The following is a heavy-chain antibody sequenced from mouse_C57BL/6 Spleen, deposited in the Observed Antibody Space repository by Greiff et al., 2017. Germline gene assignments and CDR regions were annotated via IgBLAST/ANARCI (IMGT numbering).Heavy chain of an antibody. Sequence: VQLQQSGPGLVQPSQSLSITCTVSGFSLTSYGVHWVRQSPGKGLEWLGVIWSGGSTDYNAAFISRLSISKDNSTSQVFFKMNSLQADDTAIYYCARRGEYYGSSGYFDYWGQGTTLTVSS. J-gene: IGHJ2*01. CDR1: GFSLTSYG. CDR2: IWSGGST. CDR3: ARRGEYYGSSGYFDY. V-gene: IGHV2-2*01. D-gene: IGHD1-1*01.